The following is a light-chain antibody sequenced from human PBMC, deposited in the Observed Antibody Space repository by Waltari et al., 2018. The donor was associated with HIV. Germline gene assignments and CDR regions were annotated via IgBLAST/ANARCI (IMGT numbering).Light chain of an antibody. V-gene: IGLV1-47*01. J-gene: IGLJ3*02. CDR3: AAWDDTRVV. Sequence: QSVLTQPPSASGTPGQRVTISCSGSSSNIGSNYVYWYQQRPGTAPKLLIYRNNQRPSGVPDRFSGSKSGISGSLAISGLRSDDEADYYCAAWDDTRVVFGGGTKLTVL. CDR1: SSNIGSNY. CDR2: RNN.